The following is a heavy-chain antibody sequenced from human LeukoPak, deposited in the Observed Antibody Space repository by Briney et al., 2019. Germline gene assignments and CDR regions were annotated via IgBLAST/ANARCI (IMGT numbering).Heavy chain of an antibody. CDR1: GGSISSDTYS. V-gene: IGHV4-61*02. CDR3: ARAGGLGTYYPNWFDP. Sequence: SQTLSLTCTVSGGSISSDTYSWSWVRQPAGKGLDWFGRIYTSGSTNYNPSLKSRVTISVDTSKNQFCLKMNSVAGADTAFYYCARAGGLGTYYPNWFDPWGQGTLVTVSS. CDR2: IYTSGST. J-gene: IGHJ5*02. D-gene: IGHD3-10*01.